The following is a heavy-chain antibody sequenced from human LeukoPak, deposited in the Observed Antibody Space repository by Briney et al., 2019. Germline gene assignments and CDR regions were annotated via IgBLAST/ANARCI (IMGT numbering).Heavy chain of an antibody. V-gene: IGHV1-18*03. D-gene: IGHD2-15*01. CDR3: ARGMPYCSGGSCYSLTWFDP. CDR1: GYTFTSYG. Sequence: ASVKVSCKASGYTFTSYGISWVRQAPGQGLEWMGWISAYNGNTNYAQKLQGRVTMTTDTSTSTAYMELRSLRSEDMAVYYCARGMPYCSGGSCYSLTWFDPWGQGTLVTVSS. J-gene: IGHJ5*02. CDR2: ISAYNGNT.